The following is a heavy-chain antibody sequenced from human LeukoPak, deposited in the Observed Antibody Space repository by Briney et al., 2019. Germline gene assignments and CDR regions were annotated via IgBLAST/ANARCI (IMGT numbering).Heavy chain of an antibody. Sequence: SVKVSRKASGFTFTSSAMQWVRQARGQRLEWIGWIVVGSGNTNYAQKFQGRVTITRDMSTSTAYMELSSLRSEDTAVYYCAAVFPSGSYSSWFDPWGQGTLVTVSS. CDR1: GFTFTSSA. J-gene: IGHJ5*02. V-gene: IGHV1-58*02. D-gene: IGHD1-26*01. CDR3: AAVFPSGSYSSWFDP. CDR2: IVVGSGNT.